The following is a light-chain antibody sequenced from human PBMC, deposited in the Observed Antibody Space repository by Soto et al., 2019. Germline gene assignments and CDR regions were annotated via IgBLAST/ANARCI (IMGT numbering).Light chain of an antibody. V-gene: IGKV3-11*01. CDR1: QDVRGY. CDR2: DAS. CDR3: QQNRGAHT. J-gene: IGKJ1*01. Sequence: SPSTRAAPVEDRVTITFRCRQDVRGYLAWYQQKPGQAPRLLIYDASNRATGIPARFSGSGSGTDFTLTISSLEPEDSAVYYCQQNRGAHTFGQGTKVDIK.